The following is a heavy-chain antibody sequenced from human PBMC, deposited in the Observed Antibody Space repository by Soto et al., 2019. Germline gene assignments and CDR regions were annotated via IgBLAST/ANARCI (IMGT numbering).Heavy chain of an antibody. Sequence: ASVKVSCKASGYTFTSYDINWVRQATGQGLEWMGWMNPNSGNTGYAQKFQGRVTMTRNTSISTAYMELSSLRSEDTAVYYCARGWGSGWYTNTKFDYWGQGTLVTVSS. J-gene: IGHJ4*02. V-gene: IGHV1-8*01. CDR2: MNPNSGNT. CDR1: GYTFTSYD. CDR3: ARGWGSGWYTNTKFDY. D-gene: IGHD6-19*01.